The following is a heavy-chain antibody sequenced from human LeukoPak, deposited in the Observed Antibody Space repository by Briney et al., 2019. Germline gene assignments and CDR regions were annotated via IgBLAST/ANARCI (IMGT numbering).Heavy chain of an antibody. J-gene: IGHJ4*02. CDR3: VPKGTEGY. V-gene: IGHV3-64D*06. Sequence: GVSLRLSCSASGFTFSSYAMHWVRQAPGKGLEYVSAISPDGGNTYYADSVKGRFSISRDNSKNTLYLQMSSLRPEDTAVYYCVPKGTEGYWGQGTLVTVSS. CDR1: GFTFSSYA. CDR2: ISPDGGNT.